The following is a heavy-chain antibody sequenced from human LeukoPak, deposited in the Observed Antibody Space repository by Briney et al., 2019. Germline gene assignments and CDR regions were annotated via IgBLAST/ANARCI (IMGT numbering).Heavy chain of an antibody. CDR2: IYHSGST. J-gene: IGHJ4*02. CDR1: GYSISSGYY. V-gene: IGHV4-38-2*02. CDR3: ARGLRFLDG. Sequence: SETLSLTCTVSGYSISSGYYWGWIRQPPGKGLEWIGSIYHSGSTYYNPSLKSRVTMSVDTSKNQFSLKLNSVTAADTALYYCARGLRFLDGWGQGTLVTVSS. D-gene: IGHD3-3*01.